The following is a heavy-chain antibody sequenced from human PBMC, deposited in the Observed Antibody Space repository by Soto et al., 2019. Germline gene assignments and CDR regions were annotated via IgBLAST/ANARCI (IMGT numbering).Heavy chain of an antibody. D-gene: IGHD3-10*01. Sequence: SYTLPLTFTFSDGSISSGRYYWSRIRQPPGKGLEWIGYIYYSGSTYYNPSLKSRVTISVDTSKNQFSLKLSSVTAADTAVYYCARHGSGSYYNNWFDPWGQGTQVTVSS. CDR3: ARHGSGSYYNNWFDP. CDR2: IYYSGST. J-gene: IGHJ5*02. V-gene: IGHV4-30-4*02. CDR1: DGSISSGRYY.